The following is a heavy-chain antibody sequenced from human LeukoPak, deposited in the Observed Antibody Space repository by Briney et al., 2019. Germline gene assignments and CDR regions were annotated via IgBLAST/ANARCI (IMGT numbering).Heavy chain of an antibody. CDR3: VTEPGYCTGGRCYGGWFDP. V-gene: IGHV4-34*01. J-gene: IGHJ5*02. D-gene: IGHD2-15*01. CDR1: GGSFSGYY. Sequence: PSETLSLTCAVYGGSFSGYYWSWIRQAPGRWLEWIGEINHSGNTNYNPSLKSRVTISVDTSKNQFSLKLSSVTAADTAMYYCVTEPGYCTGGRCYGGWFDPWGQGTLVTVSS. CDR2: INHSGNT.